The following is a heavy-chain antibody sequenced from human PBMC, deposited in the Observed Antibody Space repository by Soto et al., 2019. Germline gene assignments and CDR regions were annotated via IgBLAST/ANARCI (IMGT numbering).Heavy chain of an antibody. CDR2: IYYSGST. D-gene: IGHD2-2*01. CDR1: GGSISSYY. CDR3: ARRYCSSTSCNYFDY. V-gene: IGHV4-59*08. J-gene: IGHJ4*02. Sequence: SETLSLTCTVSGGSISSYYWSWIRRPPGKGLEWIGYIYYSGSTNYNPSLKSRVTISVDTSKNHFSLKLSSVTAADTAVYYCARRYCSSTSCNYFDYWGQGTLVTVSS.